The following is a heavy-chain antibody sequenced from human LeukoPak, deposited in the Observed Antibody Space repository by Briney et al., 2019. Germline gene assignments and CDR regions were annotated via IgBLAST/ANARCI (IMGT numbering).Heavy chain of an antibody. CDR1: AFTFSGSA. Sequence: GGSLRLSCAASAFTFSGSAIHWVRQASGKGLEWVGRIRSKANNYATAYAASVEGRFTISRDDSKSTEYLQMNSLKTEDTAVYYCTRLTGADVFDIWGQGTMVTVSS. CDR2: IRSKANNYAT. J-gene: IGHJ3*02. D-gene: IGHD3-10*01. CDR3: TRLTGADVFDI. V-gene: IGHV3-73*01.